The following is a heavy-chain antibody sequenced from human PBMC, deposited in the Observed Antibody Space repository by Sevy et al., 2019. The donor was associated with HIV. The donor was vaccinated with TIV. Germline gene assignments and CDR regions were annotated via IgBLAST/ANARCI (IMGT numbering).Heavy chain of an antibody. V-gene: IGHV5-51*01. J-gene: IGHJ3*01. CDR1: GYSFTAYW. D-gene: IGHD2-15*01. CDR3: ARGGHLPLDAFNL. CDR2: LFPGNSDV. Sequence: GESLKISCKASGYSFTAYWIGWVRHMPGKGLTWMGILFPGNSDVRSFEGHVTVSVDKSVNTAYLQWGSRKASDSAIYYCARGGHLPLDAFNLWGQGTMVTVSS.